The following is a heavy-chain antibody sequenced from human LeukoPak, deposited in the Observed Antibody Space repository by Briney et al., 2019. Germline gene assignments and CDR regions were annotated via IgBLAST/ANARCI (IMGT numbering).Heavy chain of an antibody. V-gene: IGHV1-46*01. Sequence: ASVKVSCKASGYTFTSYYMHWVRQAPGQGLEWMGIINPSGGSTSYAQKLQGRVTMTTDTSTSTAYMELRSLRSDDTAVYYCARASQTLSEYGMDVWGQGTTVTVSS. J-gene: IGHJ6*02. CDR3: ARASQTLSEYGMDV. CDR2: INPSGGST. CDR1: GYTFTSYY. D-gene: IGHD2/OR15-2a*01.